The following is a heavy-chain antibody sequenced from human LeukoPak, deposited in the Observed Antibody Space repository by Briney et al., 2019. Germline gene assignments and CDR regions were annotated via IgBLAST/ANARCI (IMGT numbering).Heavy chain of an antibody. Sequence: PGGSLRLSCTASGFTFSAYPMTWVRQAPGKGLEWVSYISGSGDIIYYADSVKGRFTISRDNAKNSLYLQMDSLRAEDTAIYYCARDMTITGADDDRGQGTLVTVSS. V-gene: IGHV3-48*04. J-gene: IGHJ4*02. CDR3: ARDMTITGADDD. CDR1: GFTFSAYP. D-gene: IGHD6-13*01. CDR2: ISGSGDII.